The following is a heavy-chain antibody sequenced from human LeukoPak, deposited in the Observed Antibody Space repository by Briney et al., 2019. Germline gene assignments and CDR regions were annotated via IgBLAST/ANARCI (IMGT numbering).Heavy chain of an antibody. J-gene: IGHJ3*02. V-gene: IGHV1-24*01. CDR2: FDPEDGET. CDR1: GYTLTELS. Sequence: GASVKVSCKVSGYTLTELSMHWVRQAPGKGLEWMGGFDPEDGETIYAQKFQGRVTMTEDTSTDTAYMELSSLTSEDTAVYYCATALVPAAIDAFDIWGLGTMVTVSS. CDR3: ATALVPAAIDAFDI. D-gene: IGHD2-2*02.